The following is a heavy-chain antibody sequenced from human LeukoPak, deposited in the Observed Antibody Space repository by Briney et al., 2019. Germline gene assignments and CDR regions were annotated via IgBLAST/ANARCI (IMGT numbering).Heavy chain of an antibody. CDR3: ARTELLLYYYYMDV. V-gene: IGHV1-8*01. Sequence: ASVKVSCKASGYTFTSYDINWVRQAPGQGLEWIGWMNPNSGNTGYAQKFQGRVTMTRNTSISTAYMELSSLRSEDTAVYYCARTELLLYYYYMDVWGKGTTVTVSS. CDR2: MNPNSGNT. D-gene: IGHD1-7*01. CDR1: GYTFTSYD. J-gene: IGHJ6*03.